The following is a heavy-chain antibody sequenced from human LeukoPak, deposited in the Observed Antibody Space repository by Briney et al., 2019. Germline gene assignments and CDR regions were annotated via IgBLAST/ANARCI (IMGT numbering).Heavy chain of an antibody. V-gene: IGHV3-23*01. CDR2: ISGSGGST. Sequence: GGSLRLSCAASGFTFSSYAMTWVRQAPGKGLEWVSAISGSGGSTYYTDSVKGRFTIPRDNSKNTLYLQMNSLRAEDTAIYYCAKDLYYDSSGYQDYWGQGTLVTVSS. D-gene: IGHD3-22*01. CDR1: GFTFSSYA. CDR3: AKDLYYDSSGYQDY. J-gene: IGHJ4*02.